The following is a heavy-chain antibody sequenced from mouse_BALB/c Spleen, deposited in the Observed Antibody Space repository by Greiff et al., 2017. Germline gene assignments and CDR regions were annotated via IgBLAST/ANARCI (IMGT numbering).Heavy chain of an antibody. V-gene: IGHV5-4*02. CDR3: ARDLDYYGSSYWYFDV. Sequence: EVKLVESGGGLVKPGGSLKLSCAASGFTFSDYYMYWVRQTPEKRLEWVATISDGGSYTYYPDSVKGRFTISRDNAKNNLYLQMSSLKSEDTAMYYCARDLDYYGSSYWYFDVWGAGTTVTVSS. D-gene: IGHD1-1*01. J-gene: IGHJ1*01. CDR1: GFTFSDYY. CDR2: ISDGGSYT.